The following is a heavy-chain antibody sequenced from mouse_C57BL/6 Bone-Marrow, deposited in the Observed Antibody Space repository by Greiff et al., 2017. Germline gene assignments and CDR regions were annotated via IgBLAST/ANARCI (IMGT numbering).Heavy chain of an antibody. CDR1: GYSIPSGYY. CDR3: ARLVTTVVPYFDY. Sequence: VQLKESGPGLVKPSQSLSLTCSVTGYSIPSGYYWNWIRQFPGNKLEWMGYISYDGSNNYNPSLKNRISITRDTSKNQFFLKLNSVTTEDTATYYCARLVTTVVPYFDYWGQGTTLTVSS. D-gene: IGHD1-1*01. CDR2: ISYDGSN. V-gene: IGHV3-6*01. J-gene: IGHJ2*01.